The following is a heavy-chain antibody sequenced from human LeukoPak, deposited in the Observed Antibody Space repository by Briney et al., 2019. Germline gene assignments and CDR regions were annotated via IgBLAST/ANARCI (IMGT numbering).Heavy chain of an antibody. J-gene: IGHJ4*02. CDR2: IYYSGST. V-gene: IGHV4-61*01. CDR3: AKGGHSSGWYHDY. D-gene: IGHD6-19*01. Sequence: SETLSLTCTVSGGSVSSDNYYWSWIRQPPGRGLEWIGYIYYSGSTNYNPSLKSRVTISVDTSKNQFSLKLSSVTAAGTAVYYCAKGGHSSGWYHDYWGQGTLVTVSS. CDR1: GGSVSSDNYY.